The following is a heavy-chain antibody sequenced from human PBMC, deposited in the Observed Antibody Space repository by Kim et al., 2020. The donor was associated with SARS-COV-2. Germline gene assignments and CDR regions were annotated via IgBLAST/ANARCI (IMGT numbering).Heavy chain of an antibody. D-gene: IGHD2-2*01. CDR1: GGSISSGSYY. CDR3: ARVAAMWAPAGRVLGYYYYYGMDV. J-gene: IGHJ6*02. Sequence: SQTLSLTCTVSGGSISSGSYYWSWIRQPVGKGLEWIGRIYTSGSTNYNPSLKSRVTISVDTSKNQFSLKLSSVTAADTAVYYCARVAAMWAPAGRVLGYYYYYGMDVWGQGTTVTVSS. CDR2: IYTSGST. V-gene: IGHV4-61*02.